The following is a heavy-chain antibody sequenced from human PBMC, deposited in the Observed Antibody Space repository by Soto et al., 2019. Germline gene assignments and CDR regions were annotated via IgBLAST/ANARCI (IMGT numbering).Heavy chain of an antibody. CDR2: IDPSDSYT. CDR3: ARHGGSSPKYYYYYYGMDV. J-gene: IGHJ6*02. CDR1: GYSFTSYW. Sequence: PGESLKISCTGSGYSFTSYWISWVRQMPGKGLEWMGRIDPSDSYTNYSPSFQGHVTISADKSISTAYLQWSSLKASDTAMYYCARHGGSSPKYYYYYYGMDVWGQGTTVTVSS. V-gene: IGHV5-10-1*01. D-gene: IGHD3-10*01.